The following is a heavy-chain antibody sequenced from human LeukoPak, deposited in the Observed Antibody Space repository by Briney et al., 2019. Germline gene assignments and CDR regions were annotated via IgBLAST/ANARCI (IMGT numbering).Heavy chain of an antibody. V-gene: IGHV4-38-2*02. CDR2: IYHSGST. Sequence: TPSETLSLTCTVSGYSISSGYYWGWIRQPPGKGLEWIGSIYHSGSTYYNPSLKSRVTISVDTSKNQFSLRLSSVTAADTAVYYCARDYGDSGFDYWGQGTLVTVSS. CDR1: GYSISSGYY. D-gene: IGHD1-26*01. CDR3: ARDYGDSGFDY. J-gene: IGHJ4*02.